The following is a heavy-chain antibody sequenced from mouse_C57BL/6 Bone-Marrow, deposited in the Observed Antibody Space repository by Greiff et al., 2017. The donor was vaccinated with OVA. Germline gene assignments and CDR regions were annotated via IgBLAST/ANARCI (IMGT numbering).Heavy chain of an antibody. Sequence: VQLQQPGAELVKPGASVKMSCKASGYTFTSYWITWVKQRPGQGLEWIGDIYPGSGSTNYNEKFKSKATLTVDTSSSTAYMQLSSLTSEDSAVYYCARRKNGRRKRDWFADWGQGTLVTVSA. V-gene: IGHV1-55*01. CDR2: IYPGSGST. D-gene: IGHD1-1*02. J-gene: IGHJ3*01. CDR1: GYTFTSYW. CDR3: ARRKNGRRKRDWFAD.